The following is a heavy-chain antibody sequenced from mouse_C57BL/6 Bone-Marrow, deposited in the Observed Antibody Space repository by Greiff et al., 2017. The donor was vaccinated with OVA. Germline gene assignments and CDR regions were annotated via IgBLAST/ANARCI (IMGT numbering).Heavy chain of an antibody. V-gene: IGHV14-4*01. Sequence: VHVQQSGAELVRPGASVKLSCTASGFNIKDDYMHWVKQRPEQGLEWIGWIDPENGDTEYASKFQGKATITADKSSNTAYLQLSSLTSEDTAVYYGFYYGSTGDYAMDYWGQGTSVTVSS. CDR3: FYYGSTGDYAMDY. J-gene: IGHJ4*01. CDR1: GFNIKDDY. CDR2: IDPENGDT. D-gene: IGHD1-1*01.